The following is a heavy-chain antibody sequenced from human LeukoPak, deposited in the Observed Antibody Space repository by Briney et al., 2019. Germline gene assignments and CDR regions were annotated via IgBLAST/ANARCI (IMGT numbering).Heavy chain of an antibody. J-gene: IGHJ4*02. D-gene: IGHD3-22*01. V-gene: IGHV4-34*01. CDR3: ARGRRYSRIVVAYYRGGDYFDY. Sequence: PSETLSLTCAVYGGSFSGYYWSWIRQPPGKGLEWIGEINHSGSTNYNPSLKSRVTIPVDTSKIQFSLKLSSVTAADTAVYYCARGRRYSRIVVAYYRGGDYFDYWGQGTLVTVSS. CDR1: GGSFSGYY. CDR2: INHSGST.